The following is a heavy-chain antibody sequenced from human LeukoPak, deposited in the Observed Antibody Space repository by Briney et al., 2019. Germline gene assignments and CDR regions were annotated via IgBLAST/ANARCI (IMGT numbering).Heavy chain of an antibody. Sequence: ASVKVSCMASGYTFTSYGISWVRQAPGQGLEWMGWISAYNGNTNYAQKLQGRVTMTTDTSTSTAYMELRSLRSDDTAVYYCARALQVAAIGRSPVHYMDVWGKGTTVTVSS. CDR2: ISAYNGNT. CDR1: GYTFTSYG. CDR3: ARALQVAAIGRSPVHYMDV. V-gene: IGHV1-18*01. J-gene: IGHJ6*03. D-gene: IGHD6-19*01.